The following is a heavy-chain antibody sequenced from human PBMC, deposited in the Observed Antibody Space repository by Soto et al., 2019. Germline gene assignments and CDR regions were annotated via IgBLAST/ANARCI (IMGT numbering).Heavy chain of an antibody. CDR2: INPFKGDT. CDR3: ARVKVPAAILGAFDL. J-gene: IGHJ3*01. CDR1: CYTNSTSG. V-gene: IGHV1-18*01. Sequence: ASLKVSWDYCCYTNSTSGMSWVRQDTGQGLDWMGWINPFKGDTNSAARFQDRVTMTTDTSTRTAYMELRSLRSDDTAVYYCARVKVPAAILGAFDLWGQATLVSVS. D-gene: IGHD2-2*02.